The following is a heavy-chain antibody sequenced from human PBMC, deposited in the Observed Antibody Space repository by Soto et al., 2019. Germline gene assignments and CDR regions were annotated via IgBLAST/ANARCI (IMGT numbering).Heavy chain of an antibody. V-gene: IGHV3-48*02. CDR3: AREMGACSDSSCYPGPYDS. D-gene: IGHD3-16*01. Sequence: PGGSLRLSCAASGFTFTSYSMNWVRQAPGQGLEWVSYITSKSTTTKYADSVKGRFTVSRDNAKNSLYLQLNSLRDEDTAVYYCAREMGACSDSSCYPGPYDSWGQGTLVTVSS. CDR1: GFTFTSYS. J-gene: IGHJ5*02. CDR2: ITSKSTTT.